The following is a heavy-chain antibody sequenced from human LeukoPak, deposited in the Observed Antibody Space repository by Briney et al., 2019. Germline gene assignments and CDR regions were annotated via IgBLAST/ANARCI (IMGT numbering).Heavy chain of an antibody. V-gene: IGHV1-69*01. Sequence: GSSVKVSCKASGGTFSSYAISWVRQAPGQGLEWMGGIIPIFGTANYAQKFQGRVTITADESTSTAYMELSSLRSEDTAVYYCATSLYCSSTSCYTNYWGQGTLVTVSS. J-gene: IGHJ4*02. CDR2: IIPIFGTA. D-gene: IGHD2-2*02. CDR3: ATSLYCSSTSCYTNY. CDR1: GGTFSSYA.